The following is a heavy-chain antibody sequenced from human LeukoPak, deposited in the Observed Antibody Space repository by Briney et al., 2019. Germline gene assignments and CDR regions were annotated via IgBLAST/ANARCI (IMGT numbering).Heavy chain of an antibody. Sequence: SETLSLTCTVSGGSISSGGYYWSWIRQPPGKGLEWIGYIYHSGSTNYNPSLKSRVTISVDTSKNQFSLKLSSVTAADTAVYYCASLPGHYGSGTYYNVDYWGQGTLVTVSS. CDR2: IYHSGST. CDR3: ASLPGHYGSGTYYNVDY. CDR1: GGSISSGGYY. J-gene: IGHJ4*02. V-gene: IGHV4-61*08. D-gene: IGHD3-10*01.